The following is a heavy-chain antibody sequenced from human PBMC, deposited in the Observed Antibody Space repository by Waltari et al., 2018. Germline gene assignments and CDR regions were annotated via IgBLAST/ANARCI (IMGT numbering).Heavy chain of an antibody. Sequence: QVQLVESGGGVVQPGRSLRLSCAASGFTFSSYGMHWVRQAPGKGLEWVAVISYDGSNKYYADSVKGRFTISRDNSKNTLYLQMNSLRAEDTAVYYCAKDRSLELELLFDYWGQGTLVTVSS. V-gene: IGHV3-30*18. CDR1: GFTFSSYG. D-gene: IGHD1-7*01. CDR2: ISYDGSNK. J-gene: IGHJ4*02. CDR3: AKDRSLELELLFDY.